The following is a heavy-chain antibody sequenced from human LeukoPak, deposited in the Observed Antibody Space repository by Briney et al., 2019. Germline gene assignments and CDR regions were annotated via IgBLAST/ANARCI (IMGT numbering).Heavy chain of an antibody. V-gene: IGHV1-2*04. D-gene: IGHD3-16*01. CDR1: GYAFTGYY. CDR2: INPNSGGT. CDR3: AREGDRDAFDI. J-gene: IGHJ3*02. Sequence: DSVKVSCKASGYAFTGYYMHWVRQAPGQGLEWMGWINPNSGGTNYAQKFKGWVTMTRDTSISTAYMELSRLRSDDTAVYYCAREGDRDAFDIWGQGTMVTVSS.